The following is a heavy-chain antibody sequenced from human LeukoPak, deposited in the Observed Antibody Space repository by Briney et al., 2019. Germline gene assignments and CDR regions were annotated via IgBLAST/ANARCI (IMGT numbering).Heavy chain of an antibody. CDR2: ISAYNGNT. D-gene: IGHD2-2*01. J-gene: IGHJ6*02. CDR1: GYTFTSYG. V-gene: IGHV1-18*01. CDR3: ARDIVVVPAADYGMDV. Sequence: GASVKVSFKASGYTFTSYGISWVRQAPGQGLEWMGWISAYNGNTNYAQKLQGRVTITTDTSTSTAYMELRSLRSDDTAVYYCARDIVVVPAADYGMDVWGQGTTVTVSS.